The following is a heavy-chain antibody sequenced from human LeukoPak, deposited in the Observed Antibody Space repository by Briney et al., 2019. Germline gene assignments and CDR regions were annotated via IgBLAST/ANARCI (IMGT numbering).Heavy chain of an antibody. J-gene: IGHJ4*02. Sequence: QTGGSLRLSCAASGFSFRSFWMSCVRQAPGKGLEWVASIKEDGSDKYYVESVKGRFTISRENARNSLYLQMNSLRAEDTAVYYCARVLWFGGIYYFDYWGQGTLVTVSS. CDR3: ARVLWFGGIYYFDY. CDR1: GFSFRSFW. V-gene: IGHV3-7*04. D-gene: IGHD3-10*01. CDR2: IKEDGSDK.